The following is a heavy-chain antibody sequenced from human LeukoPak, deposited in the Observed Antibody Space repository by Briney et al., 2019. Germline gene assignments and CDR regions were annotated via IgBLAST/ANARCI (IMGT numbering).Heavy chain of an antibody. D-gene: IGHD5-18*01. CDR2: VYTSGST. Sequence: SETLSLTCTVSGVSITSYYWSWIRQPAGKGLEWIGRVYTSGSTNYNPSLKSRVTMSVDTSKNQFSLKLSSVTAADTAVYYCARENPLRGYSYGSFDYWGQGTLVTVSS. CDR3: ARENPLRGYSYGSFDY. V-gene: IGHV4-4*07. CDR1: GVSITSYY. J-gene: IGHJ4*02.